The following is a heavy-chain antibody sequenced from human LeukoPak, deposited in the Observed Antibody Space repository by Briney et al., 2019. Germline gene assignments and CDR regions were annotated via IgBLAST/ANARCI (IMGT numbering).Heavy chain of an antibody. Sequence: GASVKVSCKASGYTFTGYYMHWVRQAPGQGLEWMGWINPNSGGTNYAQKFQGRVTMTRDTSISTAYMELSRLRSDDTAVYYCARDRRHIVVVTARINNDAFDIWGQGTMVTVSS. CDR1: GYTFTGYY. J-gene: IGHJ3*02. CDR3: ARDRRHIVVVTARINNDAFDI. D-gene: IGHD2-21*02. V-gene: IGHV1-2*02. CDR2: INPNSGGT.